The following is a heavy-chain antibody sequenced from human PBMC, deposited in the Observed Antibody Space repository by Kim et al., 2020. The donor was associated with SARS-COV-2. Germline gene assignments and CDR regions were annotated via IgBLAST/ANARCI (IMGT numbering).Heavy chain of an antibody. J-gene: IGHJ6*02. V-gene: IGHV3-11*05. D-gene: IGHD3-10*02. CDR3: ARDLFASKTYYSYYGMDV. Sequence: VKGRFTISRDNAKNSLSLQMNSLRAEDTAVYYCARDLFASKTYYSYYGMDVWGQGTTVTVSS.